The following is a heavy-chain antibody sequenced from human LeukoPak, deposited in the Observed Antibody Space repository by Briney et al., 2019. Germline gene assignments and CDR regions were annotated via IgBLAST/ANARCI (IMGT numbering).Heavy chain of an antibody. CDR3: ARATPGRYFDY. Sequence: GGSLRLSCAASGFTFSTYWMHWVRQAPGKGLVWVSHIKTDGSSTTYADSVKGRFTISRDNAKNTLYLQMNSLRAEDTAVYYCARATPGRYFDYWGQGTLVTVSS. D-gene: IGHD3-16*02. V-gene: IGHV3-74*01. J-gene: IGHJ4*02. CDR2: IKTDGSST. CDR1: GFTFSTYW.